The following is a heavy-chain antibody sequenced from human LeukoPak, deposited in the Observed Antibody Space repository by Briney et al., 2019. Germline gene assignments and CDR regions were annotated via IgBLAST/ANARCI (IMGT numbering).Heavy chain of an antibody. CDR1: GYTFTSYA. D-gene: IGHD2-2*01. CDR2: ISAYNGNT. Sequence: ASVKVSCKASGYTFTSYAISWVRQAPGQGLEWMGWISAYNGNTNYAQKLQGRVTMTTDTSTSTASMELGSLRSDDTAVYYCARGSQSPYCSSTSCYCDYWGQGTLVTVSS. CDR3: ARGSQSPYCSSTSCYCDY. V-gene: IGHV1-18*01. J-gene: IGHJ4*02.